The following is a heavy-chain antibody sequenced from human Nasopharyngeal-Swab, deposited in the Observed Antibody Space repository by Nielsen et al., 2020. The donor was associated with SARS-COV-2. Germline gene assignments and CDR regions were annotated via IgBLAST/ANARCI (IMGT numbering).Heavy chain of an antibody. J-gene: IGHJ6*02. D-gene: IGHD2-8*01. CDR2: ISYDGIKK. Sequence: VPGKGLEWMAVISYDGIKKYYADSVKGRFTLSRDNSKNTLYLQMNSLRTEDTAVYYCAKDHQLIRNYYYYDMDVWGQGTTVTVSS. V-gene: IGHV3-30*18. CDR3: AKDHQLIRNYYYYDMDV.